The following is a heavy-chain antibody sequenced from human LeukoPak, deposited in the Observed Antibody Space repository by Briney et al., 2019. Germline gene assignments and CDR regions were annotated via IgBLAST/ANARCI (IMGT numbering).Heavy chain of an antibody. CDR1: GGSFSGYY. Sequence: SETLSLTCAVYGGSFSGYYWSWIRQPPGKGLEWIGEINHSGSTNYNPSLKSRVTISVDTSKNQFSPKLSSVTAADTAVYYCARDSCSSTSCYHYYMDVWGKGTTVTVSS. CDR2: INHSGST. V-gene: IGHV4-34*01. CDR3: ARDSCSSTSCYHYYMDV. D-gene: IGHD2-2*01. J-gene: IGHJ6*03.